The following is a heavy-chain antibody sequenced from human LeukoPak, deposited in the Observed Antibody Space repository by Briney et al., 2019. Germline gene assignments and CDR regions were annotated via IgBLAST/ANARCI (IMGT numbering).Heavy chain of an antibody. CDR3: ARDKEANTTIIVHGAFDI. V-gene: IGHV3-48*01. D-gene: IGHD3-22*01. Sequence: GGSLRLSCAASGFTFSSYAMSWVRQAPGKGLEWVSYISGSSSSIYYAASVKGRFTISRDNAKNSLFLQMNSLRAEDTAMYYCARDKEANTTIIVHGAFDIWGQGTMVTVSS. CDR2: ISGSSSSI. CDR1: GFTFSSYA. J-gene: IGHJ3*02.